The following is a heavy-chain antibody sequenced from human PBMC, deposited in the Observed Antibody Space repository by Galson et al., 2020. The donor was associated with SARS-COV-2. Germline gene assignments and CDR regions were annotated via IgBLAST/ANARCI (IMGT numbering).Heavy chain of an antibody. CDR3: ATAPPFWELPLYDWFDP. CDR1: GYTLTELS. V-gene: IGHV1-24*01. J-gene: IGHJ5*02. D-gene: IGHD3-10*01. CDR2: FDPEDGET. Sequence: ASVKVSCKVSGYTLTELSMHWVRQAPGKGLEWMGGFDPEDGETIYAQKFQGRVTMTEDTSTDTAYMELSSLRSEDTAVYYCATAPPFWELPLYDWFDPWGQGTLVTVSS.